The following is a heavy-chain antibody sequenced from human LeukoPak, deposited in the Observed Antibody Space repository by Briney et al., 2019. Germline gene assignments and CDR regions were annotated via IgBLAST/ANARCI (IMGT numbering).Heavy chain of an antibody. Sequence: GGSLRLSCAASGFTFSSYWMHWVRQAPGKGLVWVSRIKSDGSTNYADSVKGRFTISRDNAKNTVSLQMNSLRAEDTGVYYCASAPSEIGGYYPEYFRHWGQGTLVTVSS. J-gene: IGHJ1*01. CDR3: ASAPSEIGGYYPEYFRH. D-gene: IGHD3-22*01. CDR2: IKSDGST. V-gene: IGHV3-74*01. CDR1: GFTFSSYW.